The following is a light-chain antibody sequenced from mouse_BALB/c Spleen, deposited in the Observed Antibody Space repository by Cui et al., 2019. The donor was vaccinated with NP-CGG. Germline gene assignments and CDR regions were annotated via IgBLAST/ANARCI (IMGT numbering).Light chain of an antibody. CDR1: TGTVTTNNY. V-gene: IGLV1*01. Sequence: QPVLTQVSALTTSPGETVTLTCRSSTGTVTTNNYANWVQEKPDHLFTGLIGGTNNRAPGIPARFSGSLIGDKAALTITGAQTEDEAIYFCALWYSNHWVFGGGTKLTVL. CDR2: GTN. J-gene: IGLJ1*01. CDR3: ALWYSNHWV.